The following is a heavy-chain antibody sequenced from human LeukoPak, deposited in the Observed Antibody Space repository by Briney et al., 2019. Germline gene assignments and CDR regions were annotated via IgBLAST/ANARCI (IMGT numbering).Heavy chain of an antibody. CDR2: INPNSGGT. CDR1: GYTFTGYY. V-gene: IGHV1-2*02. J-gene: IGHJ4*02. Sequence: ASVKVSCKAAGYTFTGYYIHWVRQAPGQGLEWMGWINPNSGGTNYAQTFQGRVTMTRDTSITTAYMELSSLRSDDTAVYYCARLRDSSSYYLDYWGQGTLVTVSS. CDR3: ARLRDSSSYYLDY.